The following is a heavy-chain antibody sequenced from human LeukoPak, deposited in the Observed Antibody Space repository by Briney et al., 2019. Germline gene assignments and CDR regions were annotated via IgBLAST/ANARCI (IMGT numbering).Heavy chain of an antibody. Sequence: GASVKVSCKASGYTFTSYGISWVRQAPGQGLEWMGWISAYNGNTNYAQKLQGRVTMTTDTSTSTAYMELRSLRSDDTAVYHCATTDLYGSGSYQYYYYGMDVWGQGTTVTVSS. CDR2: ISAYNGNT. CDR3: ATTDLYGSGSYQYYYYGMDV. CDR1: GYTFTSYG. V-gene: IGHV1-18*01. J-gene: IGHJ6*02. D-gene: IGHD3-10*01.